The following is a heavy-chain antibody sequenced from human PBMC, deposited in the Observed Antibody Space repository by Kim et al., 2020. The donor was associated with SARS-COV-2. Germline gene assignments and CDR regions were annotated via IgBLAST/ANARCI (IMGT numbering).Heavy chain of an antibody. CDR3: ARGWGDSGYAWVDY. J-gene: IGHJ4*02. Sequence: TPSLKSRVTISVDTSKNQFSLKLSSVTAADTAVYYCARGWGDSGYAWVDYWGQGTLVTVSS. V-gene: IGHV4-59*09. D-gene: IGHD5-12*01.